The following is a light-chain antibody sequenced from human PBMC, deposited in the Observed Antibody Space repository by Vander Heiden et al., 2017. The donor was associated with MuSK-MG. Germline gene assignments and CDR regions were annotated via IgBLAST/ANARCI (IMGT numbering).Light chain of an antibody. Sequence: DIQLTQSPSSLSASIGDRVTITCRASQSIDRHLNWYQQKPGKAPKVLISAASSLQSGVPSRFSGSGSGTDFTLTISRLQSDDFGTYYCQQTDSISQITFGPGTRMDIK. CDR3: QQTDSISQIT. V-gene: IGKV1-39*01. CDR1: QSIDRH. J-gene: IGKJ5*01. CDR2: AAS.